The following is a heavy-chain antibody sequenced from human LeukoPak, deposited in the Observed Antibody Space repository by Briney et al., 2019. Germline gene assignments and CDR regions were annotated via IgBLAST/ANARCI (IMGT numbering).Heavy chain of an antibody. CDR1: GFTFSDYA. CDR2: ISGSGGST. CDR3: AKAASSSWPSYYYGMDV. D-gene: IGHD6-13*01. J-gene: IGHJ6*02. Sequence: GGSLRLSCAASGFTFSDYAMNWVRQAPGKGLEWVSTISGSGGSTYYAGSVKGRFTISKDNSKNTVYLQMSSLRVDDTAVYYCAKAASSSWPSYYYGMDVWGQGTTVTVSS. V-gene: IGHV3-23*01.